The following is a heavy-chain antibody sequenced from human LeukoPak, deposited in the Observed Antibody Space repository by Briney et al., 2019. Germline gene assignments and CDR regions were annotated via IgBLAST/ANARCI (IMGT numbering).Heavy chain of an antibody. CDR2: ISSSSSYI. CDR3: ARDHSMGITIFGVASNWFDP. V-gene: IGHV3-21*01. CDR1: GFTFSSYS. D-gene: IGHD3-3*01. J-gene: IGHJ5*02. Sequence: PGGSLRLSCAASGFTFSSYSMNWVRQAPGKGLEWVSSISSSSSYIYYADSVKGRFTISRDNAENSLYLQMNSLRAEDTAVYYCARDHSMGITIFGVASNWFDPWGQGTLVTVSS.